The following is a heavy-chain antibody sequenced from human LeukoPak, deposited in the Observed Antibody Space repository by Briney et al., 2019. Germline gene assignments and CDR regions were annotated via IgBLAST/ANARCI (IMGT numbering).Heavy chain of an antibody. CDR1: SGSITSYY. Sequence: SETLSLTCTVSSGSITSYYWSWTRQPPGKGLEYIGHIYYTETTDYNPSLKSRVTMSVDTSKNQFSLRLISVTASDTAVYFCAGAPNRHFFDYWGHGTLVAVSS. J-gene: IGHJ4*01. V-gene: IGHV4-59*01. CDR3: AGAPNRHFFDY. CDR2: IYYTETT.